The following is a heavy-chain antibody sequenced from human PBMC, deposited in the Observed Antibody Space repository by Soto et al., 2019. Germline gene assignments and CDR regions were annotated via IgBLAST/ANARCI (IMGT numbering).Heavy chain of an antibody. Sequence: KGLEWIGYIYYSGSTNYNPSLKSRVTISVDTSKNQFSLKLSSVTAADTAVYYCASAFRYSATNYFYSHCMHDWG. V-gene: IGHV4-59*01. J-gene: IGHJ6*02. CDR3: ASAFRYSATNYFYSHCMHD. D-gene: IGHD1-26*01. CDR2: IYYSGST.